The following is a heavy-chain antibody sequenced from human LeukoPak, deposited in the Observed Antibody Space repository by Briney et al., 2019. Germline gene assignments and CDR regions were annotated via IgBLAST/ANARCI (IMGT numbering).Heavy chain of an antibody. CDR1: GDSASSNSAA. V-gene: IGHV6-1*01. J-gene: IGHJ5*02. Sequence: SQTLSLTCAISGDSASSNSAAWNWIRQSPSRGLEWLGRTYYRSKWYNDYAVSVKSRITINPDTSKNQFSLQLDSVTPEDTAVYYCARDREASSSWYYGGYNWFDPWGQGTLVTVSS. CDR3: ARDREASSSWYYGGYNWFDP. CDR2: TYYRSKWYN. D-gene: IGHD6-13*01.